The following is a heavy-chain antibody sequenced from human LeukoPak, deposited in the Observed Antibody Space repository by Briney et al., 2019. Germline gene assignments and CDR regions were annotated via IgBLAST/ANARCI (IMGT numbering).Heavy chain of an antibody. CDR3: ARQPYYYDSSGYPH. J-gene: IGHJ1*01. CDR1: GGSISSSSYY. Sequence: SETLSLTCTVSGGSISSSSYYWGWIRQPPGKGLEWIGGIYYSGNTYYNPSLKSRVTISVDTSKNQFSLKLSSVTAADTAVCYCARQPYYYDSSGYPHWGQGTLVTVSA. D-gene: IGHD3-22*01. V-gene: IGHV4-39*01. CDR2: IYYSGNT.